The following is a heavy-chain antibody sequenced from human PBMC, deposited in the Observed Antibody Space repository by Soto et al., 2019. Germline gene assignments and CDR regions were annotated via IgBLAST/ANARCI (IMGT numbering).Heavy chain of an antibody. CDR2: IRNKANSYAT. D-gene: IGHD2-15*01. CDR3: TSHAPEDMIRK. CDR1: GFTFSGSS. V-gene: IGHV3-73*02. Sequence: EVQLVESGGGLVQPGGSLKLSCLPSGFTFSGSSMHWVRQLSGKGLEWVGRIRNKANSYATAYAASVKGRFTISRDDSNNTAYLQMNSLKTEDTAVYYCTSHAPEDMIRKWGQGTLVTVSS. J-gene: IGHJ4*02.